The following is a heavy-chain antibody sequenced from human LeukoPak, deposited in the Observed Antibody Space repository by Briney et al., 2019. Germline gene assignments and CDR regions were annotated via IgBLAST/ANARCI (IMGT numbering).Heavy chain of an antibody. CDR1: SYSISSGYY. CDR3: ARRVAVAPNWFDP. Sequence: PSETLSLTCTVSSYSISSGYYCGWIRQSPGKGLEWIASINHSGITYYNPSLKSRVTISVDTSKNQFSLKLSSVTAADTAVYYCARRVAVAPNWFDPWGQGTLVTVSS. J-gene: IGHJ5*02. V-gene: IGHV4-38-2*02. D-gene: IGHD6-19*01. CDR2: INHSGIT.